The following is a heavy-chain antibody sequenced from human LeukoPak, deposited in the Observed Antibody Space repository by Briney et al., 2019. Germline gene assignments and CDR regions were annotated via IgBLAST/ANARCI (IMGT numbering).Heavy chain of an antibody. V-gene: IGHV4-59*01. CDR1: GGSISSYY. D-gene: IGHD6-19*01. CDR2: IYYSGST. Sequence: ETLSLTCTVSGGSISSYYWSWIRQPPGKGLEWIGYIYYSGSTNYNPSLKSRVTISVDTSKNQFSLKLNSVTAADTAVYYCARHVVMAVAVFLDYWGQGTLVTVSS. CDR3: ARHVVMAVAVFLDY. J-gene: IGHJ4*02.